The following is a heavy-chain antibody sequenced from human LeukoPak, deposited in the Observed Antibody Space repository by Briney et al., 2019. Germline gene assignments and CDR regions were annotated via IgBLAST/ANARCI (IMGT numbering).Heavy chain of an antibody. Sequence: GESLQISCKGSGYSFTSYWIGWVRQMPGKGLEWMGIIYPGDSDTRYSPSLQGQVTISADKSISTAYLQWSSLKASDTAMYDCARHSSSWYFDYWGQGTLVTVSS. CDR3: ARHSSSWYFDY. CDR1: GYSFTSYW. V-gene: IGHV5-51*01. D-gene: IGHD6-13*01. J-gene: IGHJ4*02. CDR2: IYPGDSDT.